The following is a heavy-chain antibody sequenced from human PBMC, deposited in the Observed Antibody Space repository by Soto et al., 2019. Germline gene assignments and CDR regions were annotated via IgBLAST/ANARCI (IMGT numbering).Heavy chain of an antibody. D-gene: IGHD4-17*01. CDR3: ARDYYYRDYIGSYSETFDI. Sequence: QVQLVQSGAEVKKPGASVKVSCKASGYTFSSYGISWVRQAPGQGLEWMGWISGYDGETNYAQKVRGRLTMTRDTXTSTVYMELRTLTSDDTAVYYCARDYYYRDYIGSYSETFDIWGQGTVVTVSS. CDR2: ISGYDGET. V-gene: IGHV1-18*01. CDR1: GYTFSSYG. J-gene: IGHJ3*02.